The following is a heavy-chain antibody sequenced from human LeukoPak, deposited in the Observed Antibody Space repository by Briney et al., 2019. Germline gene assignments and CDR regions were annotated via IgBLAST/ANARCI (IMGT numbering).Heavy chain of an antibody. J-gene: IGHJ4*02. CDR1: GFTFSSYA. V-gene: IGHV3-23*01. CDR2: TSGSGDST. CDR3: AKEWRYSSSWYQYYFDY. Sequence: GGSLRLSCAASGFTFSSYATSWVRQAPGKGLEWVSATSGSGDSTYYADSVKGRFTISRDSSKNTLYLQMNSLRAEDTAVYYCAKEWRYSSSWYQYYFDYWGQGTLVTVSS. D-gene: IGHD6-13*01.